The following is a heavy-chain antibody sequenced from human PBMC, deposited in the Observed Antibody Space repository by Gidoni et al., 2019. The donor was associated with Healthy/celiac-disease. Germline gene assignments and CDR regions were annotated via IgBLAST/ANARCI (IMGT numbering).Heavy chain of an antibody. D-gene: IGHD6-13*01. Sequence: EVQLVESGVGLVQPGGSLSLSCAASGFTFSSYEMNWVRQAPGQGLEWVSYISSSGSTIYYADSVKGRFTISRDNAKNSLYLQMNSLRAEDTAVYYCARGLRSSSWGIPFDYWGQGTLVTVSS. CDR1: GFTFSSYE. V-gene: IGHV3-48*03. CDR2: ISSSGSTI. J-gene: IGHJ4*02. CDR3: ARGLRSSSWGIPFDY.